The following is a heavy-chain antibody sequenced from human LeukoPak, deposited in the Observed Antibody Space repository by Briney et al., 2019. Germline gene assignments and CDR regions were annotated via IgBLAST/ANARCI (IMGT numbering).Heavy chain of an antibody. D-gene: IGHD1-26*01. V-gene: IGHV3-9*01. CDR1: GFTFDDYA. Sequence: GGSLRLSCAASGFTFDDYAMHWVRQAPGKGLEWVSGISWNSGDIGYADSVKGRFTISRDNAKNSLYLQMNSLRAEDTALYYCAKASNSGSYGYYFDYWGQGTLVTVSS. CDR3: AKASNSGSYGYYFDY. CDR2: ISWNSGDI. J-gene: IGHJ4*02.